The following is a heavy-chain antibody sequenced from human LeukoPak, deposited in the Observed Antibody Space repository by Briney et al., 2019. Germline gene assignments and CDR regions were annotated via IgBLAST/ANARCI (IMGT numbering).Heavy chain of an antibody. Sequence: GGSLRLSCAASGFTFSSYGMSWVRQAPGKGLEWVSAISGSGGSTYYADSVKGRFTISRDNSKNTLYLQMNSLRAEDTAVYYCAKGHVLLWFGESEDWFDPWGQGTLVTVSS. CDR2: ISGSGGST. J-gene: IGHJ5*02. CDR3: AKGHVLLWFGESEDWFDP. V-gene: IGHV3-23*01. D-gene: IGHD3-10*01. CDR1: GFTFSSYG.